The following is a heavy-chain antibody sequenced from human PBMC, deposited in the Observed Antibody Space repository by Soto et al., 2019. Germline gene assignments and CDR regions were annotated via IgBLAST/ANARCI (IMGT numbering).Heavy chain of an antibody. CDR2: IIPIFGTA. J-gene: IGHJ6*02. D-gene: IGHD3-16*01. V-gene: IGHV1-69*13. CDR3: ARTDYGWTTLPQPYYYSGMDV. CDR1: GGTFSSYA. Sequence: SVKVSCKASGGTFSSYAISWVRQAPGQGLEWMGGIIPIFGTANYAQKFQGRVTITADESTSTAYMELSSLRSEDTAVYYCARTDYGWTTLPQPYYYSGMDVWGQGTTVTVSS.